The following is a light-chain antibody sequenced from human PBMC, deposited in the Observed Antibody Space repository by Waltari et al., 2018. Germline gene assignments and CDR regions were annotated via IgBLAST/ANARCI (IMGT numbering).Light chain of an antibody. Sequence: EIVMTQSPATLSVFPGERATLSCRASQSIRSNLACYQHKPGQAPRLLIYSASTRATGIPARFSGSGSETEFTLTISSLQSEDFAVYFCQQYDNWLGTFGQGTKVEIK. J-gene: IGKJ1*01. CDR3: QQYDNWLGT. CDR2: SAS. CDR1: QSIRSN. V-gene: IGKV3-15*01.